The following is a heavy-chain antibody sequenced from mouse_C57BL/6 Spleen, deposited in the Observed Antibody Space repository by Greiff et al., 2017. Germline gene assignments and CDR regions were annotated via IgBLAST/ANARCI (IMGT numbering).Heavy chain of an antibody. V-gene: IGHV1-69*01. CDR1: GYTFTSYW. Sequence: QVQLKQPGAELVMPGASVKLSCKASGYTFTSYWMHWVKQRPGQGLEWIGEIDPSDSYTNYNQKFKGKSTLTVDKSSSTAYMQLSSLTSEDSAVYYCARPSYYGSSDWYFDVWGTGTTVTVSS. D-gene: IGHD1-1*01. CDR2: IDPSDSYT. J-gene: IGHJ1*03. CDR3: ARPSYYGSSDWYFDV.